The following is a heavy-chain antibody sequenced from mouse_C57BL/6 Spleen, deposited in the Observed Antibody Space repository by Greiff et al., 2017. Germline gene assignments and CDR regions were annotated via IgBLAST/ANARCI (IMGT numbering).Heavy chain of an antibody. Sequence: QVQLQQPGAELVKPGASVKMSCKASGYTFTSYWITWVTQRPGQGLEWIGSIYPGSGSTNYTEKFQSKATLTVDTSYSTAYLQLSSLTSEGTAVYYWAIGLLIGDYYAMDYWGQGTSVTVSS. CDR1: GYTFTSYW. CDR3: AIGLLIGDYYAMDY. D-gene: IGHD2-13*01. V-gene: IGHV1-55*01. CDR2: IYPGSGST. J-gene: IGHJ4*01.